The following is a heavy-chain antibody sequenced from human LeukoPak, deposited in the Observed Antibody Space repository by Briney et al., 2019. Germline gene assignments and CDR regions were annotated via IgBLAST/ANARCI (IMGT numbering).Heavy chain of an antibody. CDR3: ARVGSHNCFDY. D-gene: IGHD2-15*01. J-gene: IGHJ4*02. V-gene: IGHV1-18*01. Sequence: ASVKVSCKASAYTFTSYGIVWVRQAPGQGLEWMGWISPYNGNTNYAQKFQGRVTMTTDTSTSTVYLELRSLRSDDTAVYYCARVGSHNCFDYWAREPWSPSPQ. CDR1: AYTFTSYG. CDR2: ISPYNGNT.